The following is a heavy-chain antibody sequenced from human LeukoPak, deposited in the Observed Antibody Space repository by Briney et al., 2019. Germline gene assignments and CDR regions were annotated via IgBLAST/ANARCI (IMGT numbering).Heavy chain of an antibody. CDR2: IYYSGST. Sequence: PSETLSLTCTVSGGSISSYYWSWIRQPPGKGLEWIGYIYYSGSTNYNPSLKSRVTISVDTSKNQFSLKLSSVTAADTAVYYCAREPSRAAAVSYYYYYGMDVWGQGTTDTVSS. J-gene: IGHJ6*02. V-gene: IGHV4-59*01. CDR3: AREPSRAAAVSYYYYYGMDV. D-gene: IGHD6-13*01. CDR1: GGSISSYY.